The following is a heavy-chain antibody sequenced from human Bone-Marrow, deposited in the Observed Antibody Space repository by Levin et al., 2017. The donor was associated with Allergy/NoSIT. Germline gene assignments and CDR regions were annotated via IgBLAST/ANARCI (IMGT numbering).Heavy chain of an antibody. CDR1: GFDFSDYY. Sequence: GGSLRLSCVGIGFDFSDYYMTWIRQAPGQRLEWASHISNTARTTYYADSVRGRFTISRDNTKRSLYLQMDSLKVEDTAVYYCARESKAAAGTLDFWGQGIVVVVSS. CDR2: ISNTARTT. CDR3: ARESKAAAGTLDF. D-gene: IGHD6-13*01. V-gene: IGHV3-11*01. J-gene: IGHJ4*02.